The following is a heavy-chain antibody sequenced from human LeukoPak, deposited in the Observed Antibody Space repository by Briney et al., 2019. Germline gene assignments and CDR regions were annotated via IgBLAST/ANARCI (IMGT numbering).Heavy chain of an antibody. J-gene: IGHJ4*02. V-gene: IGHV3-30*18. CDR3: AKDIRTGAAGLDY. D-gene: IGHD6-13*01. Sequence: GGSLRLSCAASGFTFSSYGMHWVRQARGKGLEWVAVISYDGSNKYYADSVKGRFTISRDNSKNTLYLQMNSLRAEDTAVYYCAKDIRTGAAGLDYWGQGTLVTVSS. CDR2: ISYDGSNK. CDR1: GFTFSSYG.